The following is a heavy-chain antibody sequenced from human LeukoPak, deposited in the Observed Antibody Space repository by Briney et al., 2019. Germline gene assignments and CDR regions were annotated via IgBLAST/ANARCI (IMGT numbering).Heavy chain of an antibody. CDR1: GGSLSSYY. CDR3: ARRYGGSYWYFDL. Sequence: SETLSLTCTVPGGSLSSYYWSWIRQPPGKGLEWIGYIYYSGSTNYNPPLKSRVTISVDTSKNQFSLKLSSVTAADTAVYYCARRYGGSYWYFDLWGRGTLVTVSS. CDR2: IYYSGST. V-gene: IGHV4-59*08. D-gene: IGHD3-10*01. J-gene: IGHJ2*01.